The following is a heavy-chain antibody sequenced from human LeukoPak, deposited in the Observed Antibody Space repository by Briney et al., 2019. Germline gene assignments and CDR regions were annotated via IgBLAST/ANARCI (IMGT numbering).Heavy chain of an antibody. D-gene: IGHD3-10*01. Sequence: PGGSLRPSCAASGSTFSRYWMHWVRQAPGKGLVWVSRVKSEGSDTIYADSVKGRFTISRDNAKNTLYLQMDSLRAEDTAVYYCTTGIGNYYYYWGQGTLVTVAS. CDR3: TTGIGNYYYY. CDR2: VKSEGSDT. V-gene: IGHV3-74*01. CDR1: GSTFSRYW. J-gene: IGHJ4*02.